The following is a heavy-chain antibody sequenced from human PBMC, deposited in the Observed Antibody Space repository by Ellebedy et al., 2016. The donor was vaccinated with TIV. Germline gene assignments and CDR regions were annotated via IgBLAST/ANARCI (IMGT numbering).Heavy chain of an antibody. Sequence: GESLKISCAASGFIFSGHSMNWVRQAPGKGLEWVSYISSDSSSRYYSDSVKGRFTISRDNAKNSVYLQMNSLRAEDTAVYYCARVHCGSVSCYGWDLDYWGQGTLVTVSS. CDR1: GFIFSGHS. J-gene: IGHJ4*02. CDR2: ISSDSSSR. V-gene: IGHV3-48*01. CDR3: ARVHCGSVSCYGWDLDY. D-gene: IGHD5-18*01.